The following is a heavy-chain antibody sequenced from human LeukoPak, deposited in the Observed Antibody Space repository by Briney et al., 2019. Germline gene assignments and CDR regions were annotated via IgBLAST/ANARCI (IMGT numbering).Heavy chain of an antibody. V-gene: IGHV4-59*01. J-gene: IGHJ3*02. CDR2: IYYRGST. CDR1: GVSISSYY. Sequence: SETLSLTCNVSGVSISSYYWSWLRQSPGKGLEWIGYIYYRGSTNYNPSLKSRVTISLDTSKNQFSLKLSSVTAEDTAVYYCASGYSYGYDAFDIWGQGTMVTVSS. D-gene: IGHD5-18*01. CDR3: ASGYSYGYDAFDI.